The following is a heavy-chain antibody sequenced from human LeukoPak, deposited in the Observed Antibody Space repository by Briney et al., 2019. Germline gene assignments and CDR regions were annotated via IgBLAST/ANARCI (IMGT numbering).Heavy chain of an antibody. CDR2: ISPYNGNR. CDR1: DYTFTKYG. Sequence: ASVKVSCKASDYTFTKYGITWVRQAPGQGLEWMGWISPYNGNRNYAQKLQDRVTMTTDTSTSTAYMELRSLRSDDTAVYYCARGRGVYASSSTTFDYWGQGTLVTVSS. CDR3: ARGRGVYASSSTTFDY. V-gene: IGHV1-18*01. J-gene: IGHJ4*02. D-gene: IGHD6-6*01.